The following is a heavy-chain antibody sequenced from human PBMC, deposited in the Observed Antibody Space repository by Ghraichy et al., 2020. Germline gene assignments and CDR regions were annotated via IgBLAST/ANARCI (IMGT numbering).Heavy chain of an antibody. CDR1: GFTFSNAW. V-gene: IGHV3-15*01. J-gene: IGHJ6*02. CDR2: IKSKTDGGTT. D-gene: IGHD2-15*01. CDR3: GWSDRKYYYYGMDV. Sequence: GESLNISCAASGFTFSNAWMSWVRQAPGKGLEWVGRIKSKTDGGTTDYAAPVKGRFTISRDDSKNTLYLQMNSLKTEDTAVYYCGWSDRKYYYYGMDVWGQGTTVTVSS.